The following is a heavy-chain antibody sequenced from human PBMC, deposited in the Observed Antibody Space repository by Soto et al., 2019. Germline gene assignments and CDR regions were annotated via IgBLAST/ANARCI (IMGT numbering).Heavy chain of an antibody. CDR3: ARRGYCSSTSCYAPYYYYYMDV. CDR2: INAGNGNT. J-gene: IGHJ6*03. Sequence: ASVKVSCKASGYTFTSYAMHWVRQAPGQRLEWMGWINAGNGNTKYSQKFQGRVTITRDTSASTAYMELSSLRSEDTAVYYCARRGYCSSTSCYAPYYYYYMDVWGKGTTVTVSS. CDR1: GYTFTSYA. V-gene: IGHV1-3*01. D-gene: IGHD2-2*01.